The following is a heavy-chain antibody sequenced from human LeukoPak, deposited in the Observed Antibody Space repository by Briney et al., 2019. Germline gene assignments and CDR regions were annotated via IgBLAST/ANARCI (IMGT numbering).Heavy chain of an antibody. CDR2: IYHSGST. D-gene: IGHD1-26*01. CDR3: ARTGGRGGSYLDY. Sequence: SETLSLTCAVSGGSISSSNWWSWVRQPPGKGLEWIGEIYHSGSTNYNPSLKSRVTISVDKSKNQFSLKLSSVTAADTAVYYCARTGGRGGSYLDYWGQGTLVTVSS. CDR1: GGSISSSNW. J-gene: IGHJ4*02. V-gene: IGHV4-4*02.